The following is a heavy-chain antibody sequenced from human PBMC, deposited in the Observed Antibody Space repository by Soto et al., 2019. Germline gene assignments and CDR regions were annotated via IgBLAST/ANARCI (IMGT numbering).Heavy chain of an antibody. V-gene: IGHV4-30-4*01. J-gene: IGHJ6*02. CDR1: GGCISSGDYY. D-gene: IGHD5-18*01. CDR3: ARASPVVTDV. CDR2: IYYSGST. Sequence: PSETLSLTCTVSGGCISSGDYYWSWIRQPPGKGLEWIGYIYYSGSTYYNPSLKSRVTISVDTSKNQFSLKLSSVTAADTAVYYCARASPVVTDVWGQGTTVTSP.